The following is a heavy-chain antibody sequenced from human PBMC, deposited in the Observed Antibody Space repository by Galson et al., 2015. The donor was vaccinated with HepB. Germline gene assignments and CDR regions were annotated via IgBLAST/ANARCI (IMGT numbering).Heavy chain of an antibody. CDR1: GGTFSSYA. J-gene: IGHJ1*01. CDR2: IIPIFGTA. D-gene: IGHD6-13*01. V-gene: IGHV1-69*13. Sequence: SVKVSCKASGGTFSSYAISWVRQAPGQGLEWMGGIIPIFGTANYAQKFQGRVTITADESTSTAYMELSSLRSEDTAVYYCAREPRGGSYSSSWFGYFQHWGQGTLVTVSS. CDR3: AREPRGGSYSSSWFGYFQH.